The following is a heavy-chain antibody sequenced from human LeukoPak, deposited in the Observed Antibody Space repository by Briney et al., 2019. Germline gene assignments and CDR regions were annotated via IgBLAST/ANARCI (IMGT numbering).Heavy chain of an antibody. D-gene: IGHD4-23*01. CDR3: ARGYGGNPWGGYHYYMDV. J-gene: IGHJ6*03. CDR1: GGSISSYY. V-gene: IGHV4-59*01. CDR2: IYYSGST. Sequence: SETLSLTCTVSGGSISSYYWSWIRQPPGKGLEWIGDIYYSGSTNYNPSLKSRVTISVDTSKNQFSLKLSSVTAADTAVYYCARGYGGNPWGGYHYYMDVWGKGTTVTISS.